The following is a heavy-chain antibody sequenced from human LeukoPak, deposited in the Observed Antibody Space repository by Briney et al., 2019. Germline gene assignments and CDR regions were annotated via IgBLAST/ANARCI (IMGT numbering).Heavy chain of an antibody. D-gene: IGHD4-17*01. CDR2: INPNSGDT. V-gene: IGHV1-2*02. Sequence: ASVKVSCTASGYTFTDYYIQWVRQAPGQGLEWVGWINPNSGDTNYAQKFQGRVTVTRDTSINTAYMELSRLTSDDTAVYYCAKDRYGDYVYYYMDVWGRGTTVTVSS. J-gene: IGHJ6*03. CDR3: AKDRYGDYVYYYMDV. CDR1: GYTFTDYY.